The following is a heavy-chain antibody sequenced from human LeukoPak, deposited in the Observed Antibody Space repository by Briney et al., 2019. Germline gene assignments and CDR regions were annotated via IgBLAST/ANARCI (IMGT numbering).Heavy chain of an antibody. CDR1: GYTFTSYG. CDR3: ARVGYGRYCSGGSCYYFDY. D-gene: IGHD2-15*01. CDR2: ISAYNGNT. Sequence: ASVKVSCKASGYTFTSYGISWVRQAPGQGLEWMGWISAYNGNTNYAQKLQGRVTMTTDTSTSTAYMELRSLRSDDTAVYYCARVGYGRYCSGGSCYYFDYWGQGTLVTVSS. V-gene: IGHV1-18*01. J-gene: IGHJ4*02.